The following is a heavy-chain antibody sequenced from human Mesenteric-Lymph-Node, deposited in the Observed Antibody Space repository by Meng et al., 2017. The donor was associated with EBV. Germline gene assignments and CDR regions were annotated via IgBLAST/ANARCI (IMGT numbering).Heavy chain of an antibody. CDR1: GFSFSNFA. CDR3: AKDKGTWFRDWFDP. Sequence: GRGLIQRGVSLRLSCAASGFSFSNFAMSWVRQAPGKGLGWVSGISGDGGSIYYVDSVKGRFTISRDNPKNTLYLQMNSLRVEDTAIYYCAKDKGTWFRDWFDPWGQGTLVTVSS. V-gene: IGHV3-23*01. J-gene: IGHJ5*02. D-gene: IGHD3-10*01. CDR2: ISGDGGSI.